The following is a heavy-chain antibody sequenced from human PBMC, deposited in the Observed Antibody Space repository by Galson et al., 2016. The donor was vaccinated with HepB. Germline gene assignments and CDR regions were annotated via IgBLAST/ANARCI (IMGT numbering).Heavy chain of an antibody. Sequence: LRLSCAASGFTFTTFAMSWVRQVPGKGLEWVSTISGSGGSTYYADSVKGRFIISRDTFKNTMYLQMNSVGAEDTAIYYCARGNFDYGDFAGYYYSMDVWGQGTRVTVSS. D-gene: IGHD4-17*01. CDR3: ARGNFDYGDFAGYYYSMDV. CDR1: GFTFTTFA. V-gene: IGHV3-23*01. CDR2: ISGSGGST. J-gene: IGHJ6*02.